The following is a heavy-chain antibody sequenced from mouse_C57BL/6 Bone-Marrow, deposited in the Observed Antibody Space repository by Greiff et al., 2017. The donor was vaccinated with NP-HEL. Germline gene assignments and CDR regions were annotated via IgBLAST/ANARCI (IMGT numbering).Heavy chain of an antibody. V-gene: IGHV1-59*01. Sequence: QVQLQQPGAELVRPGTSVKLSCKASGYTFTSYWMHWVKQRPGQGLEWIGVIDPSDSYTNYNQKFKGKATLTVDTSSSTAYMQLSSLTSEDSAVYYCARREVITTMDYWGQGTSVTVSS. CDR3: ARREVITTMDY. J-gene: IGHJ4*01. D-gene: IGHD1-1*01. CDR2: IDPSDSYT. CDR1: GYTFTSYW.